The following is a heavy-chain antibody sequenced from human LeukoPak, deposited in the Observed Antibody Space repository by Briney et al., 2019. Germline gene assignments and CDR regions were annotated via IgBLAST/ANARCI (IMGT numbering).Heavy chain of an antibody. CDR3: ATGRAIEVLSAFNY. V-gene: IGHV3-23*01. D-gene: IGHD2-15*01. J-gene: IGHJ4*02. CDR1: EIIFSSYA. CDR2: ISGSGAST. Sequence: PGGSLRLSCAASEIIFSSYAMNWVRRAPGKGLEWLSAISGSGASTYYADSVKGRFTISRDNSLDTVYLQMDSLRADDSAVYYCATGRAIEVLSAFNYWGQGTVVTVSS.